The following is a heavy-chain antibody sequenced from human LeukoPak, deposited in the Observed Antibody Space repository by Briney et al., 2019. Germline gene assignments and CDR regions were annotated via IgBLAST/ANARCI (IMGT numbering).Heavy chain of an antibody. CDR1: GFTFSSYW. Sequence: PGGSLRLSCAASGFTFSSYWMNWVRQAPGKGLEWVSYISSSSSTIYYADSVKGRFTISRDNAKNSLYLQMNSLRAEDTAVYYCARDPDSSGHRGVAFDIWGQGTMVTVSS. CDR2: ISSSSSTI. J-gene: IGHJ3*02. CDR3: ARDPDSSGHRGVAFDI. V-gene: IGHV3-48*01. D-gene: IGHD3-22*01.